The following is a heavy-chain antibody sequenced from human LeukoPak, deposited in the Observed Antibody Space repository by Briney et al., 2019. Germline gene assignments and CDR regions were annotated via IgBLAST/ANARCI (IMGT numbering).Heavy chain of an antibody. Sequence: KPGGSLRLSCAASGFTFSSYSMNWVRQAPGKGLEWVSFISSSSSYIYYADSVKGRFTISRDNAKNSLYLQMNSLRAEDTAVYYCARGYSSSWLVPFDYWGQGTLVTVSS. CDR3: ARGYSSSWLVPFDY. CDR1: GFTFSSYS. CDR2: ISSSSSYI. V-gene: IGHV3-21*01. D-gene: IGHD6-13*01. J-gene: IGHJ4*02.